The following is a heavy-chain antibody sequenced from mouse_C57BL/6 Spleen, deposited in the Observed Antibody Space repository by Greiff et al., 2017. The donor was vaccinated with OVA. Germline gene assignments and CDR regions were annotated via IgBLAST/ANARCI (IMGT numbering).Heavy chain of an antibody. J-gene: IGHJ3*01. D-gene: IGHD1-1*01. Sequence: SVAELVRPGASFKLSCTASGFNIKNTYMHWVKQRPEQGLEWDGRIDPENGNTKYAPKFQSKATITADTSSNTAYLQLSSLTSEATAIYYCAYYDGSSHWFAYWGQGTLVTVSA. CDR1: GFNIKNTY. CDR3: AYYDGSSHWFAY. CDR2: IDPENGNT. V-gene: IGHV14-3*01.